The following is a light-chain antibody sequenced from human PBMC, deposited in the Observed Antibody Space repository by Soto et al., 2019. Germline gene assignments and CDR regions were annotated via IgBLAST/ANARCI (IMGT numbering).Light chain of an antibody. J-gene: IGLJ3*02. Sequence: QSALTQTASVSGSPGQSITISCTGTSSDVGGYNYVSWYQQHPGKAPKLMIYEVSNRPSGVSNRFSGSKSGNTASLTISGLQAEDEADYYCSSYTSSSTSWVFGGGTKVTVL. CDR3: SSYTSSSTSWV. CDR1: SSDVGGYNY. V-gene: IGLV2-14*01. CDR2: EVS.